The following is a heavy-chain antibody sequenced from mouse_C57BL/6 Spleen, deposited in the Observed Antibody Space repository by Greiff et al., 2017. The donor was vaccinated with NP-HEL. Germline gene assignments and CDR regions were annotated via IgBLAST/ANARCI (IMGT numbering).Heavy chain of an antibody. CDR3: ARSEDRNTYDFDD. Sequence: QVQLQQPGAELVMPGASVKLSCKASGYTFTSYWMHWVKQRPGQGLEWIGDIDPSDSYTHYNQKFKGKATLTVDKSSSTAYMQLSSLTSEDSAVYYCARSEDRNTYDFDDWGTGTTVTVSS. J-gene: IGHJ1*03. CDR1: GYTFTSYW. CDR2: IDPSDSYT. V-gene: IGHV1-69*01. D-gene: IGHD5-1-1*01.